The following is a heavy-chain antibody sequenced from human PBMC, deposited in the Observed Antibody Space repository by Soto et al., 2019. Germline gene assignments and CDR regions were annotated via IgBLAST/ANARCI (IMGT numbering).Heavy chain of an antibody. CDR3: ARAPRYCSGGSCYVIFDY. CDR2: TYSGGTT. Sequence: GGSLRLSCAASGVTSSTNYMILVRQAPGKGFEWISITYSGGTTYNADSVKGRFTISTDNSKNTLHLQMNSLRAGDTAVYYCARAPRYCSGGSCYVIFDYWGQGTLVTVSS. J-gene: IGHJ4*02. V-gene: IGHV3-66*01. D-gene: IGHD2-15*01. CDR1: GVTSSTNY.